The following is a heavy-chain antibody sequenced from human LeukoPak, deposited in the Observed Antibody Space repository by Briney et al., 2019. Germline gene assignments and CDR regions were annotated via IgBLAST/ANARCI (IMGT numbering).Heavy chain of an antibody. D-gene: IGHD6-19*01. V-gene: IGHV3-23*01. J-gene: IGHJ4*02. CDR1: GFTFSNYA. CDR3: ARDYLRGWLFDY. Sequence: QAGGSLRLSCAASGFTFSNYAMSWVRQAPGKALEWVSALSGSGVNTYYADSVKGRFTISRDNSKNTLYLQMNSLRAEDTAVYYCARDYLRGWLFDYWGQGTLVTVSS. CDR2: LSGSGVNT.